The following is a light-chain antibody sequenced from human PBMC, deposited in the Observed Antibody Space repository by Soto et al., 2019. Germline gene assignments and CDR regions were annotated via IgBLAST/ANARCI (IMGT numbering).Light chain of an antibody. CDR2: GAS. V-gene: IGKV3-15*01. CDR3: EQDNNWPPERT. Sequence: EIVMTQSPATLSVSPGERATLSCRASQSVGSNLAWYQQKPGQAPRLLIYGASTRATGIPARFSGSGSGTEFTLTISSLQSEDFAIYFCEQDNNWPPERTFGQGTKVEIK. J-gene: IGKJ1*01. CDR1: QSVGSN.